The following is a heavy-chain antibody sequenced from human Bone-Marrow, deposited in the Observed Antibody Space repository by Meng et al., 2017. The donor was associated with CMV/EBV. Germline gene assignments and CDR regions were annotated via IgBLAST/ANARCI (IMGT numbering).Heavy chain of an antibody. J-gene: IGHJ4*02. CDR1: EYTLTDYY. CDR3: ARGGGSSGFPEH. V-gene: IGHV1-2*02. CDR2: INPNSGGT. D-gene: IGHD3-22*01. Sequence: ASAKVSCKSSEYTLTDYYVHWVRQAPGQGLERVGWINPNSGGTNYAQKFQGRVTVTRDTSIRTVYMELSSLRSDDTAVFYGARGGGSSGFPEHWGQGTQVTVSS.